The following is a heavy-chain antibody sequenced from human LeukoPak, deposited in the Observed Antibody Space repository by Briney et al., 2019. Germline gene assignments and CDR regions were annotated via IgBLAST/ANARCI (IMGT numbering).Heavy chain of an antibody. V-gene: IGHV3-30*03. J-gene: IGHJ4*02. CDR1: GFTFGTYW. CDR3: ARERYSSSGGFDY. Sequence: GGSLRLSCGASGFTFGTYWMHWVRQAPGKGLEWVSAISYDGSNKYYADSVKGRFTISRDNSKNTLYLQMNSLRAEETAICYCARERYSSSGGFDYWGQGTLVTVSS. CDR2: ISYDGSNK. D-gene: IGHD6-6*01.